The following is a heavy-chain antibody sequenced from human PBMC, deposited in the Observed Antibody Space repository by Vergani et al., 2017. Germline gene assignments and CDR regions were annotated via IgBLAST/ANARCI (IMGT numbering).Heavy chain of an antibody. J-gene: IGHJ4*02. Sequence: QVQLVQSGAEVKKPGASVKVSCKASGYTFTDYFMHWVRQAPGQGLEWMGWINPNSGGTNYAQKFQGRVTMTRDTSISTAYMELSNLRSDDTAVYYCARVGTISYRDYVDYWVQGTLVTVSS. V-gene: IGHV1-2*02. CDR2: INPNSGGT. CDR1: GYTFTDYF. CDR3: ARVGTISYRDYVDY. D-gene: IGHD4/OR15-4a*01.